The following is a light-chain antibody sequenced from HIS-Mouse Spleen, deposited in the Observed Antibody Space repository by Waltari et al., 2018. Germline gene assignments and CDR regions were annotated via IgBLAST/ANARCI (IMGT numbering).Light chain of an antibody. J-gene: IGLJ2*01. Sequence: QSALTQPASVSGSPGQSITISCTGTSSDVGSYNLVSWYQQPPRKAPQLMIYEGSKRPSGVSNRFSGSKSGNTASLTISGLQAEDEADYYCCSYAGSSPYVVFGGGTKLTVL. CDR2: EGS. CDR3: CSYAGSSPYVV. CDR1: SSDVGSYNL. V-gene: IGLV2-23*01.